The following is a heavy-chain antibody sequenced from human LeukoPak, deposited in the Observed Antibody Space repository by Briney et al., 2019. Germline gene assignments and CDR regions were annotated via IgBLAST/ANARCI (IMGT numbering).Heavy chain of an antibody. CDR2: ISSSSSYI. D-gene: IGHD1-14*01. J-gene: IGHJ3*02. Sequence: GGSLRLSCAASGFTFSSYSMNWVRPTPGKGLEWVTSISSSSSYIYYADSVKGRFTISRDNDKNSLDLEMNSLRAEDTAVYYCGSVYNHDDFVIWGQGTMVTVSS. V-gene: IGHV3-21*01. CDR1: GFTFSSYS. CDR3: GSVYNHDDFVI.